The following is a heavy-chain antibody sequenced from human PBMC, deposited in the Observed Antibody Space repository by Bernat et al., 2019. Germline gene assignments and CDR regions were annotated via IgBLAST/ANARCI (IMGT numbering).Heavy chain of an antibody. Sequence: QVQLVESGGGVVQPGRSLRLSCAASGFTFSSYAMHWVRQAPGKGLEWVAVISYDGSNKYYADSVKGRFTISRDNSKNTLYLQMNSLRAEDTAVYYCARGRIVGATGEANYFDYWGQGTLVNVSS. CDR3: ARGRIVGATGEANYFDY. V-gene: IGHV3-30-3*01. CDR1: GFTFSSYA. D-gene: IGHD1-26*01. CDR2: ISYDGSNK. J-gene: IGHJ4*02.